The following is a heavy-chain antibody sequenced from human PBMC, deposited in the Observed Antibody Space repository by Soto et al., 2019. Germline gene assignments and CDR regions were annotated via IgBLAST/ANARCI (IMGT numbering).Heavy chain of an antibody. Sequence: PLRLSYTASGFTFDDYAMRCIRQAPGKGLEWVSGISWNSGSIGYADSVKGRFTISRDNAKNSLYLQMNSLRAEDTALYYCAKDLGYCSGGSCYPDAFDIWGQGTMVTVSS. V-gene: IGHV3-9*01. CDR3: AKDLGYCSGGSCYPDAFDI. CDR1: GFTFDDYA. CDR2: ISWNSGSI. D-gene: IGHD2-15*01. J-gene: IGHJ3*02.